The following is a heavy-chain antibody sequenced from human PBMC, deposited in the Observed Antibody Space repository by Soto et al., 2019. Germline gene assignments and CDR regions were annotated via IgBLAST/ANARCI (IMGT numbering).Heavy chain of an antibody. CDR3: ARGNYGSGSRGAFDI. CDR2: IYYSGST. D-gene: IGHD3-10*01. V-gene: IGHV4-30-4*01. Sequence: LSLTCTVSGGSISSGDYYWSWIRQPPGKGLEWIGYIYYSGSTYYNPSLKSRVTISVDTSKNQFSLKLSSVTAADTAVYYCARGNYGSGSRGAFDIWGQGTMVTVSS. CDR1: GGSISSGDYY. J-gene: IGHJ3*02.